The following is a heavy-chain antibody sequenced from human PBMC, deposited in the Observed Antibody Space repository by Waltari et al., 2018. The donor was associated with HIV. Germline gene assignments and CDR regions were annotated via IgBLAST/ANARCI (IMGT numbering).Heavy chain of an antibody. V-gene: IGHV3-21*01. CDR3: ARDTSFWSSPDLDAFDI. CDR1: GFTFSSYS. D-gene: IGHD3-3*01. J-gene: IGHJ3*02. Sequence: EVQLVESGGGLVKPGGSLRLSCAASGFTFSSYSMNWVRQAPGKGLEWVSSISSRRSYNDYADSVKGRFTISRDNAKNSLYLQMNSLRAEDTAVYYCARDTSFWSSPDLDAFDIWGQGTMVTVSS. CDR2: ISSRRSYN.